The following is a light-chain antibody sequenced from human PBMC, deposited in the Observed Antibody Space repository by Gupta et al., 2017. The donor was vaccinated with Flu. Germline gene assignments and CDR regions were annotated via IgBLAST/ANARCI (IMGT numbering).Light chain of an antibody. V-gene: IGKV3-20*01. CDR3: QLYGSSAKT. J-gene: IGKJ2*01. CDR1: QSVSSHY. Sequence: ERASLACRASQSVSSHYLAWYQQKPGQAPRLLIYGASSRATGIPDRFSGSGSGTDFTLTISRLEPEDFAVYYCQLYGSSAKTFGQGTKLEIK. CDR2: GAS.